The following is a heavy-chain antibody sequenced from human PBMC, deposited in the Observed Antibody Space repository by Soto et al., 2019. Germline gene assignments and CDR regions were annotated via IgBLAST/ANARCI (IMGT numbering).Heavy chain of an antibody. CDR3: AKHWGTPAPDDY. V-gene: IGHV3-23*01. CDR2: ISDSGST. J-gene: IGHJ4*02. CDR1: GFTFNTYA. Sequence: EVHLLESGGGLVQPGGSLRLSCAGSGFTFNTYAMTWVRQAPGKGLEWVSMISDSGSTYYSGSVRGRFTISRDNSKSTLYLQMNSLRADDTAIYYCAKHWGTPAPDDYWGQGTLVTVSP. D-gene: IGHD6-13*01.